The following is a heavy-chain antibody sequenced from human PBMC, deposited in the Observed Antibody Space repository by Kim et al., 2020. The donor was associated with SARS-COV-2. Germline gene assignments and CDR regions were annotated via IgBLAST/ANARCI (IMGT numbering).Heavy chain of an antibody. CDR3: ARLGSENSAVEY. Sequence: YYTPYLRSRVTISIDKSKSQCTLKMRSVTAADTAVYYCARLGSENSAVEYWGQGTLVTVSS. J-gene: IGHJ4*02. D-gene: IGHD5-12*01. V-gene: IGHV4-39*01.